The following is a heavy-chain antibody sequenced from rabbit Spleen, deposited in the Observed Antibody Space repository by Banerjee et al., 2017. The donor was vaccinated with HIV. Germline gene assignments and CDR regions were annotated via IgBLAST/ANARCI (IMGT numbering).Heavy chain of an antibody. Sequence: QEELEESGGGLVKPEGSLTLTCKASGFSFSDRDVMCWVRQDPGKGLEWIACINTATGKPLYATWAKGRFTISTTASTTVTLQMTSLTAADTATYFCARDLVGVIGWNFYLWGPGTLVTVS. V-gene: IGHV1S45*01. J-gene: IGHJ4*01. CDR2: INTATGKP. CDR3: ARDLVGVIGWNFYL. D-gene: IGHD1-1*01. CDR1: GFSFSDRDV.